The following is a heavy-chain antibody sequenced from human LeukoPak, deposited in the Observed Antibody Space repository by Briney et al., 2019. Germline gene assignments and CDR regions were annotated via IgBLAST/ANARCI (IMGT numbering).Heavy chain of an antibody. CDR2: ISAIDSTT. Sequence: GGSLRLSCAASGFTFSNYEMNWVRQAPGKGLEWVSYISAIDSTTYYADSVKGRFTISRDNAKNSLYLQMNSLRVEDTAVYHCARGLASSNWPHWFDPWGQGTLVSVSS. J-gene: IGHJ5*02. V-gene: IGHV3-48*03. CDR3: ARGLASSNWPHWFDP. CDR1: GFTFSNYE. D-gene: IGHD4-11*01.